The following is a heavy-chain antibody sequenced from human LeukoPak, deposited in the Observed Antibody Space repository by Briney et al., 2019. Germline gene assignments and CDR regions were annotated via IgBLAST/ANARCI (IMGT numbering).Heavy chain of an antibody. CDR3: AELGITMIGGV. V-gene: IGHV3-7*01. J-gene: IGHJ6*04. CDR1: GFSFSSYW. Sequence: PGGSLRLSCVASGFSFSSYWMSWVRQTPGKGLEWVANIKQEGSARYYVDSVTGRFTISRDNAMNSLYLQMNSLRAEDTAVYYCAELGITMIGGVWGKGTTVTISS. CDR2: IKQEGSAR. D-gene: IGHD3-10*02.